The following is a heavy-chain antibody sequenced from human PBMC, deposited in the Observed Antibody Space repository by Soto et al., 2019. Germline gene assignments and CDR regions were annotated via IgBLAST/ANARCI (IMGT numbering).Heavy chain of an antibody. V-gene: IGHV4-59*01. Sequence: PSETLSLTCSVSAGSLSNYYWTWIRQSPGKGLEWIGEIYHTGSTKYNPSLKSRVAISVDMSKNQSSLTLSSVTPADTAVYYCARGGRGSGLYFLYYFDLWGQGTLVTVSS. CDR3: ARGGRGSGLYFLYYFDL. J-gene: IGHJ4*02. CDR1: AGSLSNYY. D-gene: IGHD3-16*01. CDR2: IYHTGST.